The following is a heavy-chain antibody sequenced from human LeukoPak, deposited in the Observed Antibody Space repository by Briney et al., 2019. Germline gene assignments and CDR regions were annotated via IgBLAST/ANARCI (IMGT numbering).Heavy chain of an antibody. CDR3: ARDTIFGVFLPYYFDY. CDR2: ISAYNGNT. CDR1: GYTFTSYG. Sequence: ASVKVSCKASGYTFTSYGISWVRQAPGQGLEWMGWISAYNGNTNYAQKLQGRVTMTTDTSTSTAYMELRSLRSDDTAVYYCARDTIFGVFLPYYFDYWGQGPLVTVSS. J-gene: IGHJ4*02. V-gene: IGHV1-18*01. D-gene: IGHD3-3*01.